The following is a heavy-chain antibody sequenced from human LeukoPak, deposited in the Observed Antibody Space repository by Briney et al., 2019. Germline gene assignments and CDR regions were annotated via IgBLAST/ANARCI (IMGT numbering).Heavy chain of an antibody. D-gene: IGHD5-12*01. CDR2: ISDSGDST. V-gene: IGHV3-23*01. Sequence: GGSLRLSCAASGFTFTTYAMSWVRQAPGQGLEWISTISDSGDSTYYADPVKGRFTISRDNSKNTLYVQMNSLRAEDTAVYYCAKSHSVGYRGYFDYWGQGTLVTVSS. CDR1: GFTFTTYA. CDR3: AKSHSVGYRGYFDY. J-gene: IGHJ4*02.